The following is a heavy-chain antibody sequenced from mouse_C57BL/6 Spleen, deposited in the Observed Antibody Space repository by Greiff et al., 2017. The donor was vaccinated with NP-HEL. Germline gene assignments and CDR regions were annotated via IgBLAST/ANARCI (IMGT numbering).Heavy chain of an antibody. D-gene: IGHD1-1*01. CDR2: IDPEDGDT. J-gene: IGHJ2*01. Sequence: EVQLQQSGAELVRPGASVKLSCTASGFNIKDYYMHWVKRRPEQGLEWIGRIDPEDGDTEYAPKFQGKATMTADTSSNTAYLQLSSLTSEDTAVYYCTSTVVTNYFDYWGQGTTLTVSS. V-gene: IGHV14-1*01. CDR1: GFNIKDYY. CDR3: TSTVVTNYFDY.